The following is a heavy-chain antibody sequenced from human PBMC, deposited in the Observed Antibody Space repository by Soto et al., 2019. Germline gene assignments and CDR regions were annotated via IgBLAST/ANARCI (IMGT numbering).Heavy chain of an antibody. CDR3: AKNQPSWATRAAFDY. D-gene: IGHD2-2*01. V-gene: IGHV3-23*01. CDR2: ISGGSGDST. Sequence: GGSLRLACAGSGFTFRNYPMNWVLQAPGKGLEWVSGISGGSGDSTFYADSVKGRFTIPRDNSKNTLHLQMNSLRTEDTAVYYCAKNQPSWATRAAFDYWGQGTLVTVSS. CDR1: GFTFRNYP. J-gene: IGHJ4*02.